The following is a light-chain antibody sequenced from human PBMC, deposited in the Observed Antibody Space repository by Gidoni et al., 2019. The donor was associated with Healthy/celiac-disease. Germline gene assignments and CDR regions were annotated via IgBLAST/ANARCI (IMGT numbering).Light chain of an antibody. J-gene: IGLJ3*02. CDR2: DVS. CDR1: SSDVGGYNY. CDR3: SSYAGDYNVL. V-gene: IGLV2-11*01. Sequence: QSALTQPRSVSGSPGQSVTLSCTGTSSDVGGYNYVPWYPQHPSKAPKLIIYDVSKRPSGVPDRFSGSKSGNTASLTISGLQAEDEANYYCSSYAGDYNVLFGGGTELTVL.